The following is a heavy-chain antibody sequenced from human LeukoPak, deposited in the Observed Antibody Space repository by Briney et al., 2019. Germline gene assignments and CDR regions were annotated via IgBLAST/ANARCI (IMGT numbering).Heavy chain of an antibody. CDR2: IGGNGDTS. CDR3: ATRHEYSYPY. J-gene: IGHJ4*02. Sequence: GGSLRLSCVASGFTFYNYAMHWVRQAPGKGLEHVSAIGGNGDTSYYADSVKGRFTISRDNSKNTVYLQLGSLRTEDMAVYYCATRHEYSYPYWGQGTLATVSS. CDR1: GFTFYNYA. D-gene: IGHD5-18*01. V-gene: IGHV3-64*02.